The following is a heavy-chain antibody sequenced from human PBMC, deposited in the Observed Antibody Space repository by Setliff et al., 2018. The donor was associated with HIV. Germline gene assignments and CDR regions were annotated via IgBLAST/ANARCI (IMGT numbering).Heavy chain of an antibody. J-gene: IGHJ4*02. CDR1: GGSIKSSSYY. V-gene: IGHV4-39*07. Sequence: TSETLSLTCTVSGGSIKSSSYYWGWIRQPPGKGLEWIGSIYYSGSTYYNPSLKSRVTISVDTSKNQFSLKLSSVTAADTAVYYCARDQTSNGDFDYWGQGTLVTVSS. CDR2: IYYSGST. D-gene: IGHD4-17*01. CDR3: ARDQTSNGDFDY.